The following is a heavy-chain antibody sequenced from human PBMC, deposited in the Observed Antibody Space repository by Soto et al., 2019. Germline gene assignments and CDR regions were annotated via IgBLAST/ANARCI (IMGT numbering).Heavy chain of an antibody. CDR3: ARDRRLRILWFGDRGMDV. CDR1: VFTCSSYA. V-gene: IGHV3-30-3*01. CDR2: ISYDGSNK. Sequence: WWSLRLSCSASVFTCSSYAMHWFRQAPGKGLEWVAVISYDGSNKYYADSVKGRFTISRDNSKNTLYLQMNSLRAEDTAVYYCARDRRLRILWFGDRGMDVWGQGTTVTVSS. D-gene: IGHD3-10*01. J-gene: IGHJ6*02.